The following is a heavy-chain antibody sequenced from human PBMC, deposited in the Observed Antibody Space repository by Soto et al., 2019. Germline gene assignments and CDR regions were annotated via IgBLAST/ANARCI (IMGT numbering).Heavy chain of an antibody. J-gene: IGHJ4*01. CDR1: GFTFSDYY. CDR2: ISAGGSDI. D-gene: IGHD3-22*01. CDR3: ASLPQGYYDRSGRLVDY. Sequence: QVQLVESGGGLVKPGGSLRLSCASSGFTFSDYYMSWIRQAPGKGLEWAAYISAGGSDIYYGDSVKGRFTVSRDNTKKSLYLQMSNLRADDTAIYYCASLPQGYYDRSGRLVDYWGHGTLVTVSS. V-gene: IGHV3-11*01.